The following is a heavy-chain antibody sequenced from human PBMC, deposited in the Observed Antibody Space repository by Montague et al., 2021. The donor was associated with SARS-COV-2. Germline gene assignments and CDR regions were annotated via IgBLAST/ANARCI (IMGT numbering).Heavy chain of an antibody. Sequence: CAISGDSVSSHDAAWNWIRRSPSRGLEWLGRTYYRSTWYNDYAVSVTGRITINPDTSKNQFSLQLNSVTPEDTAVYYCARQFGTTWYALDVWGQGTTVTVSS. V-gene: IGHV6-1*01. CDR2: TYYRSTWYN. J-gene: IGHJ6*02. D-gene: IGHD1-14*01. CDR3: ARQFGTTWYALDV. CDR1: GDSVSSHDAA.